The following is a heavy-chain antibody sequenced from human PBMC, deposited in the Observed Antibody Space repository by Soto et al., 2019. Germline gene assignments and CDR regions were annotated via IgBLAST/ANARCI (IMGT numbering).Heavy chain of an antibody. D-gene: IGHD4-17*01. V-gene: IGHV3-7*01. CDR3: ARDGGYGELYYYYGMDV. J-gene: IGHJ6*02. Sequence: GSLRLSCAASGFTFSSYWMSWVRQAPGKGLEWVANIKQDGSEKYYVDSVKGRFTISRDNAKYSLYLQMNSLRAEDTAVYYCARDGGYGELYYYYGMDVWGQGTTVTVSS. CDR1: GFTFSSYW. CDR2: IKQDGSEK.